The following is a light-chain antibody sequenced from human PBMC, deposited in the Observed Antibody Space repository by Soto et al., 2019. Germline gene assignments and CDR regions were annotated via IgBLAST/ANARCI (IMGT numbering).Light chain of an antibody. Sequence: ELAMTQSPATLSVYPGQRATLSGRASQNVNSNLAWYQQKPGHAHSLILYNVSTRATGFPARFSGSGSGTEFTLTISSLHSEDSAIYYCQQYNLFITVGKGTNLEIK. CDR1: QNVNSN. CDR3: QQYNLFIT. V-gene: IGKV3-15*01. J-gene: IGKJ2*01. CDR2: NVS.